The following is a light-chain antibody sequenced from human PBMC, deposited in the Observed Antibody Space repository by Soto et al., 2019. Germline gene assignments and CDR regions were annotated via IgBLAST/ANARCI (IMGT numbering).Light chain of an antibody. CDR1: TSDVGGYNY. CDR2: DVN. J-gene: IGLJ2*01. Sequence: QLVLTQPRSVSGSPGQSVTISCTGTTSDVGGYNYVSWYQQHPGKAPKLIIYDVNKRPSGVPDRFSGSKSGNTASLTISGLEAEDEADYYCCSYAGSYSIFGGGTKLTVL. V-gene: IGLV2-11*01. CDR3: CSYAGSYSI.